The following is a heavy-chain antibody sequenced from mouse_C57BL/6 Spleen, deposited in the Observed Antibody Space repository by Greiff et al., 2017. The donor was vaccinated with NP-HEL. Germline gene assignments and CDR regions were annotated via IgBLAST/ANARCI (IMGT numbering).Heavy chain of an antibody. D-gene: IGHD1-1*01. CDR2: IHPNSGST. Sequence: VQLQQPGAELVKPGASVKLSCKASGYTFTSYWMHWVKQRPGQGLEWIGMIHPNSGSTNYNEKFKSKATLTVDKSSSTAYMQLSSLTSEDSAVYYCARGGFNGSTLYYFDYWGQGTTLTVSS. CDR3: ARGGFNGSTLYYFDY. J-gene: IGHJ2*01. V-gene: IGHV1-64*01. CDR1: GYTFTSYW.